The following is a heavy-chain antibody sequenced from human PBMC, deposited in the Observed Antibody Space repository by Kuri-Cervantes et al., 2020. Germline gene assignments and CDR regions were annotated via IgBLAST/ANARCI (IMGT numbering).Heavy chain of an antibody. V-gene: IGHV1-69*04. CDR1: GGTFSSYT. D-gene: IGHD2-15*01. Sequence: SVKVSCKASGGTFSSYTISWVRQAPGQGLEWMGRIIPILGIANYAQKFQGRVTITADKSTSTAYMEPRSLRSDDTAVYYCGRDRMRYCSGGSCYPFDYWDQGTLVTVSS. CDR3: GRDRMRYCSGGSCYPFDY. CDR2: IIPILGIA. J-gene: IGHJ4*02.